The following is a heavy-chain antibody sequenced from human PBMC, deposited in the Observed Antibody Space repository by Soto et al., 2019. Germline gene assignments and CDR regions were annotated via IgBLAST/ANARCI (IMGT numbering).Heavy chain of an antibody. CDR1: GDYIHVGGYY. D-gene: IGHD6-13*01. Sequence: PSETLSLTCSVSGDYIHVGGYYWTWIRQRPGKGLEWMGYIYYTGKTYYNPSLESRLTMSVDRSKNQFSLRLTSVTSADTAVYYCVRDSGAKLSSSWGQGTPVTVSS. J-gene: IGHJ4*02. V-gene: IGHV4-31*03. CDR3: VRDSGAKLSSS. CDR2: IYYTGKT.